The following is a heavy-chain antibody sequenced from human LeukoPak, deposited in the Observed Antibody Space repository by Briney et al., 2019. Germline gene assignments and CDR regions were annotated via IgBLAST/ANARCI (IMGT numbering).Heavy chain of an antibody. J-gene: IGHJ5*01. V-gene: IGHV1-8*01. CDR1: GYTFTSYD. CDR2: MNPNSGNT. CDR3: ARIMVRDLNWFDS. Sequence: GASVKVSCKASGYTFTSYDINWVRQATGQGLEWMGWMNPNSGNTGYAQKFQGRVTMTRNTSISTAYMELSSLRSEDTAVYYCARIMVRDLNWFDSWGQGTLVTVSS. D-gene: IGHD3-10*01.